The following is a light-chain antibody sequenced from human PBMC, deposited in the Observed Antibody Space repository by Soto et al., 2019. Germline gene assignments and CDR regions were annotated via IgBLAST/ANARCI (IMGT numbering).Light chain of an antibody. Sequence: QSALTQPPSASGSPGQSVTISCTGTSSDVGGYNYVSWYQQHPGKAPKLMIYEVSKRPSGVPDRFSGSKSGNTASLTVSGPQAEDEADYYGSSYAGSNNVVFGGGTKLTVL. CDR1: SSDVGGYNY. CDR3: SSYAGSNNVV. J-gene: IGLJ2*01. V-gene: IGLV2-8*01. CDR2: EVS.